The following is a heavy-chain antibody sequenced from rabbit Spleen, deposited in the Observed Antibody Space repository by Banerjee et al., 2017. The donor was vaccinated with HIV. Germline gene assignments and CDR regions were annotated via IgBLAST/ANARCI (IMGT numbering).Heavy chain of an antibody. CDR2: IAVGSGGFT. CDR1: GIDFSSYYY. J-gene: IGHJ4*01. CDR3: VRDQARMLDL. V-gene: IGHV1S45*01. Sequence: QQQLEESGGGLVKPGGTLTLTCKASGIDFSSYYYMCWVRQPPGKGLEWIACIAVGSGGFTYYANWAKGRFTISKTSSTTVTLHMNSLTAADTVTYFCVRDQARMLDLWGPGTLVTVS.